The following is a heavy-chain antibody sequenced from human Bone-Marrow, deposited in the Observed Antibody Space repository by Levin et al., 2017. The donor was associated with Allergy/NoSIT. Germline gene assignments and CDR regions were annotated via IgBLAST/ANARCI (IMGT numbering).Heavy chain of an antibody. D-gene: IGHD6-19*01. CDR1: GFTFSSYA. J-gene: IGHJ6*02. Sequence: GGSLRLSCAASGFTFSSYAMSWVRQAPGKGLEWVSAISGSGGSTYYADSVKGRFTISRDNSKNTLYLQMNSLRAEDTAVYYCAKDPDSAGIAVARYGMDVWGQGTTVTVSS. CDR3: AKDPDSAGIAVARYGMDV. CDR2: ISGSGGST. V-gene: IGHV3-23*01.